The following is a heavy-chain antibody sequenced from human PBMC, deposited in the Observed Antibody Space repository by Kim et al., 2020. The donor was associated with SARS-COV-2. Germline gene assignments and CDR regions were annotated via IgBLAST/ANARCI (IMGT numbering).Heavy chain of an antibody. CDR1: GFTFSSYE. J-gene: IGHJ3*02. V-gene: IGHV3-48*03. D-gene: IGHD5-18*01. CDR2: ISSSGSTI. CDR3: ARGDPTAMVTGGAFDI. Sequence: GGSLRLSCAASGFTFSSYEMNWVRQAPGKGLEWVSYISSSGSTIYYADSVKGRFTISRDNAKNSLYLQMNSLRAEDTAVYYCARGDPTAMVTGGAFDIWGQGTMVTVSS.